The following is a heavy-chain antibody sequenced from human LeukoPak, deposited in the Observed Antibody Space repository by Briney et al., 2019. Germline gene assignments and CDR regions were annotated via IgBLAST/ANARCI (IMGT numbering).Heavy chain of an antibody. CDR3: ASPRYYDSSGYFDY. V-gene: IGHV3-48*03. Sequence: PGGSLRLSCAASGFTFSSYELNWVRQAPGKGLEWVSYISSSGSTIYYADSVKGRFAISRDNAKNSLYLRMNSLRAEDTAVYYCASPRYYDSSGYFDYWGQGTLVTVSS. CDR1: GFTFSSYE. J-gene: IGHJ4*02. D-gene: IGHD3-22*01. CDR2: ISSSGSTI.